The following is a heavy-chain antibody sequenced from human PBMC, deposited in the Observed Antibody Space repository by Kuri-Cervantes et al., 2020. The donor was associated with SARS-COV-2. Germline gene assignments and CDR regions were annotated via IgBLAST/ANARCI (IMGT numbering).Heavy chain of an antibody. Sequence: ASVKVSCKASGYTFTGYYMHWVRQAPGQGLEWMGWISAYNGNTNYAQKLQGRVTMTTDTSTSTAYMELRSLRSDDTAVYYCAVLTGESGLYYYYYGMDAWGQGTTVTVSS. CDR1: GYTFTGYY. V-gene: IGHV1-18*04. J-gene: IGHJ6*02. CDR3: AVLTGESGLYYYYYGMDA. D-gene: IGHD7-27*01. CDR2: ISAYNGNT.